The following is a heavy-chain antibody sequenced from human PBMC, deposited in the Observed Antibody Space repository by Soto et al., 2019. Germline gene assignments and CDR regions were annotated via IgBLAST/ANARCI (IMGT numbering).Heavy chain of an antibody. V-gene: IGHV3-23*01. CDR2: ISGSGGST. J-gene: IGHJ6*01. D-gene: IGHD3-10*01. CDR1: GFTFSSYA. CDR3: AIAQLRWFGEPAGMDV. Sequence: EVQLLESGGGLVQPGGSLRLSCAASGFTFSSYAMSWVRQAPGKGLEWVSAISGSGGSTYYADSVKGRFTISRDNPKNTLYLQMNSLGAEDTGVYYCAIAQLRWFGEPAGMDVWGQGTTVTVSS.